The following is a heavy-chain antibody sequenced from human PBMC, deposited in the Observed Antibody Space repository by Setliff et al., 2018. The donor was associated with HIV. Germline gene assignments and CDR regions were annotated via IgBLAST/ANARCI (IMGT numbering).Heavy chain of an antibody. CDR1: GYSFARYG. CDR3: ANLWELGA. D-gene: IGHD3-16*01. J-gene: IGHJ5*02. V-gene: IGHV1-18*01. CDR2: ISGFNGNT. Sequence: ASVKVSCKASGYSFARYGLSWVRQAPGQGLEWMGWISGFNGNTKYAQSFQDRVAMTTETATSTAYMEMRSLRDEDTAVYLCANLWELGAWGQGTLVTVSS.